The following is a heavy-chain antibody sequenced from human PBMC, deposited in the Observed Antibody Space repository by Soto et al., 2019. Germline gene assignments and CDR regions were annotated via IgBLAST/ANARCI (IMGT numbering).Heavy chain of an antibody. J-gene: IGHJ4*02. Sequence: PSETRSLTWTVSGDSISGSPYHWAWIRQPPGKGLEWIGSIDDDPKVYYTPSLSGRPTLFVDTTKNRFSMSLNSVAATDTAVYYCAITPTIEVAGPDYWGQGTLVTVSS. CDR1: GDSISGSPYH. CDR2: IDDDPKV. V-gene: IGHV4-39*02. CDR3: AITPTIEVAGPDY. D-gene: IGHD6-19*01.